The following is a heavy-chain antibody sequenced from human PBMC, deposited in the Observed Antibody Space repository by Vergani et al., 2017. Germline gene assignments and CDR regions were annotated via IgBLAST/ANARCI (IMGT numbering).Heavy chain of an antibody. D-gene: IGHD5-18*01. CDR2: IKQDGSEK. CDR3: ARDIGRYSYGYLRGYYYYGMDV. CDR1: GFTFSSYW. V-gene: IGHV3-7*03. Sequence: EVQLVESGGGLVQPGGSLRLSCAASGFTFSSYWMSWVRQAPGKGLEWVANIKQDGSEKYYVDSVKGRFTISRDNAKNSLYLQMNSLRAEDTAVYYCARDIGRYSYGYLRGYYYYGMDVWGQGTTVTVSS. J-gene: IGHJ6*02.